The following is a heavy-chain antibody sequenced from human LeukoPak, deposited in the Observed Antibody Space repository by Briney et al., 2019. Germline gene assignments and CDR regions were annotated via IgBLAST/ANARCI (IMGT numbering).Heavy chain of an antibody. J-gene: IGHJ4*02. Sequence: PGGSLRLSCAASGFTFSSYSMNWVRQAPGKGLEWVSSISSSSSYIYYADSVKGRFTISRDNSKNTLHLQMNTLRAEDTAVYYCGSRIATAGSVDYWGQGTQVTVSS. D-gene: IGHD6-13*01. V-gene: IGHV3-21*04. CDR1: GFTFSSYS. CDR3: GSRIATAGSVDY. CDR2: ISSSSSYI.